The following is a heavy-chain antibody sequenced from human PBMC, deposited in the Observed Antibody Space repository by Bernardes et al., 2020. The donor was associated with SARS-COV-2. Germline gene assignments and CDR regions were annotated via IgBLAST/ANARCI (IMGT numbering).Heavy chain of an antibody. D-gene: IGHD2-21*01. Sequence: AARKDYCTASGYTFSAFYIHWLRQAPGQGLEWMGWISPKSGATTHAQKFQGRVTMTRDTSITTDYMELSSLTSDDTAVYYCARTFYYDRGGDSLFDLWGQGTPVTVSS. J-gene: IGHJ4*02. CDR2: ISPKSGAT. CDR1: GYTFSAFY. V-gene: IGHV1-2*02. CDR3: ARTFYYDRGGDSLFDL.